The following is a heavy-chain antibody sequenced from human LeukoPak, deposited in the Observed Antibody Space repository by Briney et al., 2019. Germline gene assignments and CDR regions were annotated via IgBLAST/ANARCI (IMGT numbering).Heavy chain of an antibody. J-gene: IGHJ4*02. CDR1: GFTFSDYY. Sequence: GGSLRLSCAASGFTFSDYYMSWIRQAPGKGLEWISYISSSSSYTNYADSVKGRFTISRDNAKNSLYLQMNSLRAEDTAVYYCAREGTAGFGELSIWGQGTLVTVSS. CDR2: ISSSSSYT. CDR3: AREGTAGFGELSI. D-gene: IGHD3-10*01. V-gene: IGHV3-11*06.